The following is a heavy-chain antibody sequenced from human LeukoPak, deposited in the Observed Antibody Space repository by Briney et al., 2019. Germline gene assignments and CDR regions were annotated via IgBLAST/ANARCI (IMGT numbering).Heavy chain of an antibody. CDR1: GYTFTSYG. CDR2: ISVYNGIK. J-gene: IGHJ6*03. V-gene: IGHV1-18*01. CDR3: ARRSHQQLASLYYYYYMDV. D-gene: IGHD6-13*01. Sequence: ASVKVSCKASGYTFTSYGISWVRQAPGQGLEWMGWISVYNGIKNYAQKLQGRVTMTTDTSTSTAYMELRSLRSDDTAVYYCARRSHQQLASLYYYYYMDVWGKGTTVTVSS.